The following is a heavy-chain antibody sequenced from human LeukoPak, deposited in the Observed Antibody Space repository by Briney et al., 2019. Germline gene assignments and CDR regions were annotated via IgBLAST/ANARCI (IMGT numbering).Heavy chain of an antibody. D-gene: IGHD2-15*01. V-gene: IGHV3-30*18. CDR2: ISYDGSNK. CDR3: AKDRKRYCSCGSCWSYYFDY. J-gene: IGHJ4*02. CDR1: GFTFSRYD. Sequence: GRSLRLSCAASGFTFSRYDVHWLRQAPGKGLEWVAVISYDGSNKYYADSVKGRFTISRDNSKNTLYLQMNSLRAEDTAVYYCAKDRKRYCSCGSCWSYYFDYWGQGTLVTVSS.